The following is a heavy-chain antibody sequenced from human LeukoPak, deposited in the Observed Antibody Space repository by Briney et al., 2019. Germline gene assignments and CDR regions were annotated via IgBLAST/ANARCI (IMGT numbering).Heavy chain of an antibody. D-gene: IGHD6-19*01. CDR1: GYTFTGYY. J-gene: IGHJ4*02. V-gene: IGHV1-2*02. CDR3: ARDFSSGFPTSSDY. Sequence: ASVKVSCKASGYTFTGYYMHWVRQAPGQGLEWMGWINPNSGGTNYAQKFQGRVTMTRDTSISTAYMELSRLRSDDTAVYYCARDFSSGFPTSSDYWGQGTLVTVSS. CDR2: INPNSGGT.